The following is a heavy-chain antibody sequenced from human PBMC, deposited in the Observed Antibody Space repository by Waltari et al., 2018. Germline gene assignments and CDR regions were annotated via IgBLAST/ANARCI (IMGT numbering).Heavy chain of an antibody. CDR1: GGSISSYY. J-gene: IGHJ4*02. D-gene: IGHD3-22*01. Sequence: QVQLQESGPGLVKPSETLSLTCTVSGGSISSYYWRWIRQPPGKGLDGIGYIYYSGSTNYNPSLKSPVTISVDTSKNQFSLKLSSVTAADTAVYYCARANSGYSPWGQGTLVTVSS. CDR3: ARANSGYSP. CDR2: IYYSGST. V-gene: IGHV4-59*01.